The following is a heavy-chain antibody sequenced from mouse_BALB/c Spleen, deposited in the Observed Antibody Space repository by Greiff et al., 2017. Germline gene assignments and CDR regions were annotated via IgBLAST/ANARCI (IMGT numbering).Heavy chain of an antibody. D-gene: IGHD2-10*02. Sequence: VQLKESGPGLVKPSQSLSLTCSVTGYSITSGYYWNWIRQFPGNKLEWMGYISYDGSNNYNPSLKNRISITRDTSKNQFFLKLNSVTTEDTATYYCARGEYGNYMFAYWGQGTLVTVSA. CDR2: ISYDGSN. CDR1: GYSITSGYY. CDR3: ARGEYGNYMFAY. J-gene: IGHJ3*01. V-gene: IGHV3-6*02.